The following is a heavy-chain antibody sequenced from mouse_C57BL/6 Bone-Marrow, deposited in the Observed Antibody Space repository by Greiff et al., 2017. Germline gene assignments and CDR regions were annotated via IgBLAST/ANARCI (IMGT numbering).Heavy chain of an antibody. CDR3: APIYYGNYYAMDY. CDR2: IDPEDGET. Sequence: EVQLQQSGAELVKPGASVKLSCTASGFNIKDYYMHWVKQRTEQGLEWIGRIDPEDGETKYAPKFQGKATITADTSSNTAYLQSSSLTSEDTAVYYCAPIYYGNYYAMDYWGQGTSVTVSS. CDR1: GFNIKDYY. D-gene: IGHD2-1*01. V-gene: IGHV14-2*01. J-gene: IGHJ4*01.